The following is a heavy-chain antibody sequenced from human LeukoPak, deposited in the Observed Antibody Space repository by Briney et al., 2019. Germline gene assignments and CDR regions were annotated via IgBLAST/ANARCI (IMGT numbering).Heavy chain of an antibody. Sequence: GGSLRLSCAASGFTFSSHLMHWVRQAQGTGLVWVSSIKGDGTAPNYADSVKGRFTISKDNAKSTLYLQMSSLRVEDTAVYHCVRNFATGDWGQGTLVTVSS. D-gene: IGHD1-14*01. CDR1: GFTFSSHL. CDR3: VRNFATGD. J-gene: IGHJ4*02. V-gene: IGHV3-74*01. CDR2: IKGDGTAP.